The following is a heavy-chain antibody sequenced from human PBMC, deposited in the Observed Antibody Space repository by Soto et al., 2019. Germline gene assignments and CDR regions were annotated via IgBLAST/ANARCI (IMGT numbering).Heavy chain of an antibody. J-gene: IGHJ5*02. V-gene: IGHV1-69*18. CDR1: GGTFSTYA. CDR3: ARVGGGWNSANFEH. CDR2: IIHLYDRR. Sequence: QVQLVQSGAEVKIPGSSVTVSCKASGGTFSTYAINWVRQAPGQGLEWVGMIIHLYDRRQYAQKLQGRATITADEVTTNSTLELSGLTYEDTAVYFCARVGGGWNSANFEHWGQGT. D-gene: IGHD1-1*01.